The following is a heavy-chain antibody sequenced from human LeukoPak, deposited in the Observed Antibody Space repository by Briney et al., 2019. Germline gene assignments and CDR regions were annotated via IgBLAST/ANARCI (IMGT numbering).Heavy chain of an antibody. Sequence: SETLSLTCTVSGGSISRHYWGWIRQPPGKGLEWIGYIYYSGSTNYNPSLKSRVTISVDTSKNQFSLKLSSVTAADTAVYYCARDNYGSGSYYNLNGFVPWGQGTLVTVSS. CDR3: ARDNYGSGSYYNLNGFVP. D-gene: IGHD3-10*01. J-gene: IGHJ5*02. CDR1: GGSISRHY. V-gene: IGHV4-59*11. CDR2: IYYSGST.